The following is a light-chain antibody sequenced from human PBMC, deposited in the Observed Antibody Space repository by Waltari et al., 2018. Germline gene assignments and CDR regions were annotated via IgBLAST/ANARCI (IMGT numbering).Light chain of an antibody. CDR3: CSYTDSSTLV. CDR2: DVN. V-gene: IGLV2-23*02. Sequence: QSALSQPASVSGSPGQSLTISCTGTRSDVGGYNFFSWNQHHPGKAPKLMSYDVNKRPSGVSNRFSGSKSGNTASLTISGLQAEDEADYYCCSYTDSSTLVFGGGTKLTVL. J-gene: IGLJ3*02. CDR1: RSDVGGYNF.